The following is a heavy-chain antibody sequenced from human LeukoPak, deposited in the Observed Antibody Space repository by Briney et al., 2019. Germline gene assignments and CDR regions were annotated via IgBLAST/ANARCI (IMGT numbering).Heavy chain of an antibody. J-gene: IGHJ4*02. CDR1: GFTFSTYS. V-gene: IGHV3-48*04. CDR2: ISSGSGRI. Sequence: GRSLRLSCAASGFTFSTYSMNWVRQAPGKGLEWVSYISSGSGRIYYADSVKGRFTISRDNAKNSLYLQMNSLRAEDTAVYYCARAGIGGSSTSCDYWGQGTLVTVSS. D-gene: IGHD2-2*01. CDR3: ARAGIGGSSTSCDY.